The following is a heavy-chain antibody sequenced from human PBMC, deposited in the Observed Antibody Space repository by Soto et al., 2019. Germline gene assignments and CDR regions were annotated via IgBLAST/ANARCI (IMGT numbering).Heavy chain of an antibody. Sequence: QVQLVQSGAEVKKPGASVKVSCKASGYTFTSYDINWVRQATGQGLEWMGWMNPNSGNTGYAQKFQGRVTMTRNTALSTLYRELSSLRSEDTAAYYRATGRYYYGMDVWGQGTTVTVSS. V-gene: IGHV1-8*01. CDR1: GYTFTSYD. J-gene: IGHJ6*02. CDR2: MNPNSGNT. CDR3: ATGRYYYGMDV.